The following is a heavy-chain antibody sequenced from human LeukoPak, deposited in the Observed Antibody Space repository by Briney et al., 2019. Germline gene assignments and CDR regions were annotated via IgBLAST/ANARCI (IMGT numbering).Heavy chain of an antibody. CDR1: GGSISSYY. CDR3: ATVLSGYYYR. V-gene: IGHV4-59*01. J-gene: IGHJ5*02. Sequence: PSETLSLTCTVSGGSISSYYWSWIRQPPGKGLEWIGYIYYSGGTNYNPSLKSRVTISVDTSKNQFSLKLSSVTAADTAVYYCATVLSGYYYRWGQGTLVTVSS. CDR2: IYYSGGT. D-gene: IGHD3-22*01.